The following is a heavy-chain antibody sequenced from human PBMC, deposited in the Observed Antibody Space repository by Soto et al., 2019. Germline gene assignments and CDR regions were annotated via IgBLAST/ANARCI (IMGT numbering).Heavy chain of an antibody. J-gene: IGHJ4*02. CDR2: IIPIFGTA. V-gene: IGHV1-69*06. Sequence: SVKVSCKASGGTFSSYAISWVRQAPGQGLEWMGGIIPIFGTANYAQKFQGRVTITADKSTSTAYMELSSLRSEDAAVYYCARASLSSWSAEYYFDYWGQGTLVTVSS. D-gene: IGHD6-13*01. CDR3: ARASLSSWSAEYYFDY. CDR1: GGTFSSYA.